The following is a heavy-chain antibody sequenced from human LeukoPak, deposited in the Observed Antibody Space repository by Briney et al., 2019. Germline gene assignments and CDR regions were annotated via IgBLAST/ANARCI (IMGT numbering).Heavy chain of an antibody. J-gene: IGHJ5*02. V-gene: IGHV3-48*02. Sequence: PGGSLRLSCAASGFTFTSYVMNWVRQPPGKGLEWISYIGTRGTTMYYADSVKGRFTISRDNAKNSLYLQMNSLRDEDTAIYYCARGRGSSWGQGTLVTVSS. CDR2: IGTRGTTM. D-gene: IGHD2-21*01. CDR3: ARGRGSS. CDR1: GFTFTSYV.